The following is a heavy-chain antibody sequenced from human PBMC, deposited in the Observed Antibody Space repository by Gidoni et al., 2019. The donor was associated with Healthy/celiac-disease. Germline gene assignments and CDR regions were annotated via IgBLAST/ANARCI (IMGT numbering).Heavy chain of an antibody. D-gene: IGHD3-10*01. CDR3: AKVGFGELLDPKDDY. V-gene: IGHV3-23*01. CDR2: ISGSGGST. CDR1: VFTFISYA. Sequence: EVQLLESGGGLVQPGGSLSLSCAASVFTFISYAMSWVRQAPGKGLEWVSAISGSGGSTYYADSVKGRFTISRDNSKNTLYLQMNSLRAEDTAVYYCAKVGFGELLDPKDDYWGQGTLVTVSS. J-gene: IGHJ4*02.